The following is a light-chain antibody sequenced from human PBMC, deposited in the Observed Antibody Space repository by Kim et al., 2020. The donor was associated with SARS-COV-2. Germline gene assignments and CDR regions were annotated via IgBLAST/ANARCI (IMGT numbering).Light chain of an antibody. CDR2: DVS. CDR1: SSDVGGYNY. Sequence: QSITISCTGTSSDVGGYNYVSWYQQHPGKAPKLMIYDVSNRPSGVSNRFSGSKSGNTASLTISGLQAEDEADYYCNSYTSSSTYVVFGGGTQLTVL. V-gene: IGLV2-14*03. CDR3: NSYTSSSTYVV. J-gene: IGLJ2*01.